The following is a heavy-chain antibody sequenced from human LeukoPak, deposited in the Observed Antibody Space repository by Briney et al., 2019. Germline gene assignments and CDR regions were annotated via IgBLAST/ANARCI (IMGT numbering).Heavy chain of an antibody. D-gene: IGHD3-3*01. V-gene: IGHV1-8*01. J-gene: IGHJ5*02. CDR2: MNPNSGNT. CDR1: GYTSTSYD. Sequence: GASVKVSCKASGYTSTSYDINWVRQATGQGLEWMGWMNPNSGNTGYAQKFQGRVTMTRNTSISTAYMELSSLRSEDTAVYYCARVGYDFWSGYSNWFDPWGQGTLVTVSS. CDR3: ARVGYDFWSGYSNWFDP.